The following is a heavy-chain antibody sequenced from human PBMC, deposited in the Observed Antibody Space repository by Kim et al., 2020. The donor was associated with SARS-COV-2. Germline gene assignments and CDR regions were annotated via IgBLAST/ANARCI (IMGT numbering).Heavy chain of an antibody. CDR1: GFSLSTSGVS. V-gene: IGHV2-5*02. CDR3: AHSFHYSASGSSYNGFDY. Sequence: SGPTLVNPTQTLTLTCAFSGFSLSTSGVSVGWIRQPPGKALEWLALIYWDDDKRYSPSLKSRLTITKDTSKNQVVLTLTNVDPVDTATYYCAHSFHYSASGSSYNGFDYWGQGTLITVSS. J-gene: IGHJ4*02. D-gene: IGHD3-10*01. CDR2: IYWDDDK.